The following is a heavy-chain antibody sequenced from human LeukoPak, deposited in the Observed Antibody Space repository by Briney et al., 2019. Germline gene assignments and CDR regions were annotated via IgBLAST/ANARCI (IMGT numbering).Heavy chain of an antibody. J-gene: IGHJ4*02. CDR3: ARGVLLWFGELLGHFDY. V-gene: IGHV1-3*01. CDR1: GYTFTSYA. Sequence: ASVKVSCRASGYTFTSYAMHWVRQAPGQGLEWMGWINAGNGNTKYSQKFQGRVTITRDTSASTAHMELSSLRSEDTAVYYCARGVLLWFGELLGHFDYWGQGTLVTVSS. CDR2: INAGNGNT. D-gene: IGHD3-10*01.